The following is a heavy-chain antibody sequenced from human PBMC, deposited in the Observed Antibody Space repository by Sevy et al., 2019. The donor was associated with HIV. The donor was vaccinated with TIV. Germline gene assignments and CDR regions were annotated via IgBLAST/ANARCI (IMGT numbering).Heavy chain of an antibody. V-gene: IGHV3-23*01. J-gene: IGHJ4*02. Sequence: GGSLRLSCAASGFTVSRYAMSWVRQAPGKGLEWVSDISGSGGSTYYADSVKGRFTISRDNAKNSLYLQMNSLRAEDTAVYYCARVYSGYYNSWGQGTLVTVSS. CDR1: GFTVSRYA. D-gene: IGHD1-26*01. CDR2: ISGSGGST. CDR3: ARVYSGYYNS.